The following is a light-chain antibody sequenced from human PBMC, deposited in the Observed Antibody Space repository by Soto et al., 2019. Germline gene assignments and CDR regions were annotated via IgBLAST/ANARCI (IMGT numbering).Light chain of an antibody. CDR2: AAS. CDR1: QSISSY. CDR3: QQSYSTPPALT. V-gene: IGKV1-39*01. J-gene: IGKJ4*01. Sequence: DIQMTQSPSSLSASVGDRVTITCRASQSISSYLNWYQQKPGKAPKLLIYAASSLPSGGPSRFSGSGSGTDFTLTISSLQPEDFATYYCQQSYSTPPALTFGGGTKVEIK.